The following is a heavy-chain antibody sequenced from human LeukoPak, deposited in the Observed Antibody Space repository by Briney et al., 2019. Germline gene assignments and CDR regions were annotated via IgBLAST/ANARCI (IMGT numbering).Heavy chain of an antibody. CDR3: AKGLSDPNLVLDS. V-gene: IGHV3-23*01. CDR1: GFTFSSYA. Sequence: GGSLRLSCAASGFTFSSYAMSWIRQAPGKGLEWVSSFTASGGRTYYADSVKGRFTISRDNSKNTLYLQLNSLSAADTALYFCAKGLSDPNLVLDSWGQGTLVTVSS. D-gene: IGHD2-8*02. J-gene: IGHJ4*02. CDR2: FTASGGRT.